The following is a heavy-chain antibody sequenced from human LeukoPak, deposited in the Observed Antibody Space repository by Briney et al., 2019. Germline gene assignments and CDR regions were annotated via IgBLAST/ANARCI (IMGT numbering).Heavy chain of an antibody. Sequence: PGRSLRLSCAASGFTFSSYGMHWVRQAPGKGLEWVAVISYDGSNKYYADSVKGRFTISRDNAKNSLYLQMNSLRAEDTAVYYCARTSGPRGAFDIWGQGTMVTASS. CDR2: ISYDGSNK. CDR3: ARTSGPRGAFDI. V-gene: IGHV3-30*03. D-gene: IGHD7-27*01. J-gene: IGHJ3*02. CDR1: GFTFSSYG.